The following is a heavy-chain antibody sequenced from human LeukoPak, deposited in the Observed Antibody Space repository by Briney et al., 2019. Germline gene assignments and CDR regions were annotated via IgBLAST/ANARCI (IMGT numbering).Heavy chain of an antibody. Sequence: GGSLRLSCAASGFTFSSYAMHWVRQAPGKGLEWAAVISYDGSNKYYADSVKGRFTISRDNSKNTLYLQMNSLRAEDTAVYYCARDGYRARIGYSYGYQMVYYYYGMDVWGQGTTVTVSS. D-gene: IGHD5-18*01. V-gene: IGHV3-30-3*01. CDR1: GFTFSSYA. CDR2: ISYDGSNK. J-gene: IGHJ6*02. CDR3: ARDGYRARIGYSYGYQMVYYYYGMDV.